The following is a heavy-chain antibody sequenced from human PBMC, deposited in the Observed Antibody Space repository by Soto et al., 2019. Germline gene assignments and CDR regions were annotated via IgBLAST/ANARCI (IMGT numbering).Heavy chain of an antibody. CDR2: IYYSGST. J-gene: IGHJ2*01. Sequence: SETLSLTCTVSGVSISSISSYWVWIRQPPGKGLEWIGSIYYSGSTYYNPSLKSRVTISVDTSKNQFSLKLSSVTAADTAVYYCARRSYWYFDLWGRGTLVTVSS. V-gene: IGHV4-39*01. CDR3: ARRSYWYFDL. CDR1: GVSISSISSY.